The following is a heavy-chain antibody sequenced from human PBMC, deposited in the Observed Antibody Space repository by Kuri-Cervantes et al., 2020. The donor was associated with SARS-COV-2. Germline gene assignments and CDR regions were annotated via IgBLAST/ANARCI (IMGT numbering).Heavy chain of an antibody. CDR2: IYHSGST. D-gene: IGHD4-23*01. J-gene: IGHJ3*02. CDR3: ARDFTVAGAFDI. CDR1: GYSISSGYY. Sequence: SETLSLTCAVSGYSISSGYYWGWIRQPPGKGLEWIGSIYHSGSTYYNPSLKSRVTISVDRSKNQFSLKLSSVTAADTAVYYCARDFTVAGAFDIWGQGTMVTVSS. V-gene: IGHV4-38-2*02.